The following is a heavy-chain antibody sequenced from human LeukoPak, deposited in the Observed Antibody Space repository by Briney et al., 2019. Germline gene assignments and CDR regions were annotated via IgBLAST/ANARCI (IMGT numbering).Heavy chain of an antibody. D-gene: IGHD6-19*01. V-gene: IGHV3-33*01. CDR2: IWYDGRNK. J-gene: IGHJ4*02. CDR3: ARDLSIAVFDY. CDR1: GFTFTSYG. Sequence: GGSLRLSCAASGFTFTSYGMHWVRQAPGKGLEWVAVIWYDGRNKYYVDSVKGRLTISRDNSKNTVYLQMNSLRAEDTAVYFCARDLSIAVFDYWGQGTLVTVSS.